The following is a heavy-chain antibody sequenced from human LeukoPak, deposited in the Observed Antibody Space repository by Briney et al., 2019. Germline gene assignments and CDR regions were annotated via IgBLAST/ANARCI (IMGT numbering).Heavy chain of an antibody. J-gene: IGHJ4*02. V-gene: IGHV4-34*01. CDR1: GGSFSGYY. D-gene: IGHD3-3*01. CDR3: ARTTIFGVVIKFDY. Sequence: SETLSLTCAVYGGSFSGYYWSWIRQPPGKGLEWIGEINHSGSTNYNPSLKSRVTISVDTSKNQFSLKLSSVTAADTAVYYCARTTIFGVVIKFDYWGGNPGHRLL. CDR2: INHSGST.